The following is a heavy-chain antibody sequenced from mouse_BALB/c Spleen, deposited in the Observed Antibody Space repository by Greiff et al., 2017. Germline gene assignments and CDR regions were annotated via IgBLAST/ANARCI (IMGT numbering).Heavy chain of an antibody. Sequence: EVKLMESGGGLVQPGGSLRLSCATSGFTFTDYYMSWVRQPPGKALEWLGFIRNKANGYTTEYSASVKGRFTISRDNSQSILYLQMNTLRAEDSATYYCARFYYYGSRTGFAYWGQGTLVTVSA. J-gene: IGHJ3*01. V-gene: IGHV7-3*02. CDR1: GFTFTDYY. CDR2: IRNKANGYTT. D-gene: IGHD1-1*01. CDR3: ARFYYYGSRTGFAY.